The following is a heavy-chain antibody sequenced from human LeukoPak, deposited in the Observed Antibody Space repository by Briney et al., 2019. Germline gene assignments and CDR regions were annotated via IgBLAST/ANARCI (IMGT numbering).Heavy chain of an antibody. CDR1: GYTFTSYY. D-gene: IGHD6-13*01. CDR2: INPSGGST. CDR3: ARAAAGGTQSGSYYFDY. Sequence: AXXKVSCKASGYTFTSYYMHWVRQAPGQGLEWMGIINPSGGSTSYAQKFQGRVTMTRDTSTSTVYMELSSLRSEDTAVYYCARAAAGGTQSGSYYFDYWGQGTLVTVSS. V-gene: IGHV1-46*01. J-gene: IGHJ4*02.